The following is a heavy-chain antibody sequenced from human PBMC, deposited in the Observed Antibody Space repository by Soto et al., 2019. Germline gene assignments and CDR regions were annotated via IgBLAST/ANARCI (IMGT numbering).Heavy chain of an antibody. CDR1: GGSISSSSYY. CDR3: AREGREYIGYDFVLGYYYYYMDV. D-gene: IGHD5-12*01. V-gene: IGHV4-39*07. Sequence: SETLSLTCTVSGGSISSSSYYWGWIRQPPGKGLEWIGSIYYSGSTYYNPSLKSRVTISVDTSKNQFSLKLSSVTAADTAVYYCAREGREYIGYDFVLGYYYYYMDVWGKGTTVTVSS. J-gene: IGHJ6*03. CDR2: IYYSGST.